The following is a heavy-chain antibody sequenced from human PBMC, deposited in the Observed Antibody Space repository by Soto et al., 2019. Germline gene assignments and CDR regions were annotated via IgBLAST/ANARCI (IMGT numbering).Heavy chain of an antibody. D-gene: IGHD1-26*01. CDR3: ARNSGGGFGDYYSDF. V-gene: IGHV1-46*01. CDR2: INTGGGST. J-gene: IGHJ4*02. CDR1: GYTFTNYH. Sequence: GASVKVSCKASGYTFTNYHMHWVRQAPGQGLEWMGVINTGGGSTNYAQKFQDRVTMTWDMSTSTVYLELSSLTSEDTALYYCARNSGGGFGDYYSDFWGQGTLVTVSS.